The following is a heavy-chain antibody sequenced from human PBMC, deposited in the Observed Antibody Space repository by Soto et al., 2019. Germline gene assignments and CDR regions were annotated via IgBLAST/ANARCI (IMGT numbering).Heavy chain of an antibody. Sequence: RGESLKISCKGSGYSFTSYWIGWVRQMPGKGLEWMGIIYPGDSDTRYSPSFQGQVTISADKSISTAYLQWSSLKASDTAMYYCARQPSRGLLFYFYGMDVWGQGTTVTVSS. J-gene: IGHJ6*02. V-gene: IGHV5-51*01. CDR1: GYSFTSYW. D-gene: IGHD3-22*01. CDR2: IYPGDSDT. CDR3: ARQPSRGLLFYFYGMDV.